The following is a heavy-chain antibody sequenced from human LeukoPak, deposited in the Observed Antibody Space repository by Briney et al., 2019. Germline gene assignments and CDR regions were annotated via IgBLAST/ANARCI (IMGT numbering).Heavy chain of an antibody. CDR3: VKCETKNDVRVPVA. CDR1: GFKFSSYW. J-gene: IGHJ5*02. D-gene: IGHD3-10*01. CDR2: LNNDGSSR. Sequence: GGSLRLSCVASGFKFSSYWMHWVRQAPGKGLVWVSRLNNDGSSRTYADSVKGRFTISRDNAKNTLFLQMSSLTAEDTAVYYCVKCETKNDVRVPVAWGQGTLVTVSS. V-gene: IGHV3-74*03.